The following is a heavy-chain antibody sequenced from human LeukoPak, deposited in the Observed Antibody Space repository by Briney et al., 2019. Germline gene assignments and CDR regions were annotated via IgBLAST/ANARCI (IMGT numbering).Heavy chain of an antibody. CDR2: ISYDGSNK. CDR1: GFTFSSYG. V-gene: IGHV3-30*18. D-gene: IGHD4-17*01. Sequence: GGSLRLSCAASGFTFSSYGMHWVRQAPGKGLEWVAVISYDGSNKYYADSVKGRFTISRDNSKNTLYLQMNSLRAEDTAVYYCAKGTYGDYVLWFDPWGQGTLVTVSS. J-gene: IGHJ5*02. CDR3: AKGTYGDYVLWFDP.